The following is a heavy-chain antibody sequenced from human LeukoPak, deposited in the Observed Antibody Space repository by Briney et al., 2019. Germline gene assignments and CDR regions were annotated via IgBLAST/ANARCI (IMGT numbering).Heavy chain of an antibody. Sequence: PSETLSLTCTVSGGSISSGSYYWSWIRQPAGKGLEWIGRIYTSGSTNYNPSLKSRVTISVDTSKNQFSLKLSSVTAADTAVYYCARGVYCTNGVCYYYHYYMDVWGKGTTVTVSS. D-gene: IGHD2-8*01. V-gene: IGHV4-61*02. CDR1: GGSISSGSYY. CDR2: IYTSGST. J-gene: IGHJ6*03. CDR3: ARGVYCTNGVCYYYHYYMDV.